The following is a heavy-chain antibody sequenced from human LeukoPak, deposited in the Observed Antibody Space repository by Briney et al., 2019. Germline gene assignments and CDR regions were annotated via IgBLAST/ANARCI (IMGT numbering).Heavy chain of an antibody. CDR2: INSDASVT. CDR3: ARVTAVAGTSVGVDA. J-gene: IGHJ4*02. D-gene: IGHD6-19*01. CDR1: GFTFSNYW. Sequence: PGGSLRLSCAASGFTFSNYWMHWVRQTPGKGLVWVSRINSDASVTTYADSVKGRFTISRDNAKNTLYLQMNSLRAEDTAVYYRARVTAVAGTSVGVDAWGQGILVTVS. V-gene: IGHV3-74*01.